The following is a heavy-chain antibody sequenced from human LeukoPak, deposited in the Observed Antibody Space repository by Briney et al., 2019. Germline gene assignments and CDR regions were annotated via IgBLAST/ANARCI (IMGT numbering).Heavy chain of an antibody. J-gene: IGHJ2*01. CDR1: GFTFSSYW. V-gene: IGHV4-34*01. CDR2: INHSGIT. Sequence: GSLGLSCAASGFTFSSYWMSWIRQPPGKGVEWIGEINHSGITNYNPSLKGRVSMSVVTSKNQFSLRLSSVTAADTAVYYCARQREGYFDLWGRGTRVTVSS. CDR3: ARQREGYFDL.